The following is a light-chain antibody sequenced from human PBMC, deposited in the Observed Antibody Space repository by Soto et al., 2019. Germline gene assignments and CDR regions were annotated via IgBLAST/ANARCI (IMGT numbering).Light chain of an antibody. J-gene: IGKJ4*01. CDR2: GAS. Sequence: EIVVTQSPATLSVSPGERASLSCRASQSVSSNLAWYQQKPGQAPRLLIYGASTRATGIPARFSGSGFGTEFTLTISSLQSEDFAVYYCQQNNNWPLTFGGGTKVEIK. V-gene: IGKV3-15*01. CDR1: QSVSSN. CDR3: QQNNNWPLT.